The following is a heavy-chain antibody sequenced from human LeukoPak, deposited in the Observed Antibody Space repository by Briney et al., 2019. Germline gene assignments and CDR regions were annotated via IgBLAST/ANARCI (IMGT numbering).Heavy chain of an antibody. CDR1: GFTFSSYG. D-gene: IGHD1-26*01. V-gene: IGHV3-33*06. CDR2: IWYDGSNK. J-gene: IGHJ4*02. Sequence: PGGSLRLSCAASGFTFSSYGMHWVRQAPGKGLEWVAVIWYDGSNKYYADSVEGRFTISRDNSKNTLYLQMNSLRAEDTAVYYCAKDPSPMRGVGATNWGQGTLVTVSS. CDR3: AKDPSPMRGVGATN.